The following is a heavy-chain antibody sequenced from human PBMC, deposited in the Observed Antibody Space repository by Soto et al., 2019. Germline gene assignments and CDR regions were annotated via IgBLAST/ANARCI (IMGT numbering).Heavy chain of an antibody. J-gene: IGHJ6*02. CDR2: INGGNGHT. Sequence: ASVKVSCKASGYTFSTYALHWVRQAPGQGLEWMGWINGGNGHTRYSQKIKDRVTISRDTPASTAYMELSGLRSEDTAVYYCARGKGMEENYYYYGMDVWGQGTTVTVSS. D-gene: IGHD1-1*01. V-gene: IGHV1-3*01. CDR1: GYTFSTYA. CDR3: ARGKGMEENYYYYGMDV.